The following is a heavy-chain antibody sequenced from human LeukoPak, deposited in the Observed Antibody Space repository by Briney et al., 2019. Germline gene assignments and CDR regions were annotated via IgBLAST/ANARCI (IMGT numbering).Heavy chain of an antibody. CDR3: AMKFSGDYYYMDV. CDR1: GVSFDDFG. V-gene: IGHV3-20*04. J-gene: IGHJ6*03. CDR2: ITGDGGSR. D-gene: IGHD3-10*01. Sequence: GGSLRLSCAASGVSFDDFGMSWVRQIPGKGLEWVSGITGDGGSRGYADSVKGRFTISRDNAKNSLSLQMNSLRAEDTALYYCAMKFSGDYYYMDVWGKGTTVTVSS.